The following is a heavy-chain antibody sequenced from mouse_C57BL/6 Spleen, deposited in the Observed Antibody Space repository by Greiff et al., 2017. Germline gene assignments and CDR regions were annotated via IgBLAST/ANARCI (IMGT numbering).Heavy chain of an antibody. V-gene: IGHV14-1*01. CDR1: GFNIKDYY. J-gene: IGHJ4*01. D-gene: IGHD1-1*01. CDR2: IDPEDGDT. CDR3: TFYYGSSFYAMDY. Sequence: VQLQQSGAELVRPGASVKLSCTASGFNIKDYYMHWVKQRPEQGLEWIGRIDPEDGDTEYAPKFQGKATMTVDTSSNTAYLQLSSLTSEDTAVYYCTFYYGSSFYAMDYWGQGTSVTASS.